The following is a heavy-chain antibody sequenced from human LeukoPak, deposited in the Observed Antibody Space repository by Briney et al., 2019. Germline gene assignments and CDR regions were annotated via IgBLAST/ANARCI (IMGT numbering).Heavy chain of an antibody. Sequence: SETLSLTCTVSSGSISSYYWSWIRQPAGKGLEWIGRIYTSGSTNYNPSLKSRVTMSVDTSKNQFSLKLSSVTAADTAVYYCARVRENSDYYYYYMDVWGKGTTVTVSS. J-gene: IGHJ6*03. V-gene: IGHV4-4*07. CDR3: ARVRENSDYYYYYMDV. CDR1: SGSISSYY. CDR2: IYTSGST. D-gene: IGHD4-23*01.